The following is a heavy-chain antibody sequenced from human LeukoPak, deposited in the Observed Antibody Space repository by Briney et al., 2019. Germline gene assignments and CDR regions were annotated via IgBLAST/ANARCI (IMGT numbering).Heavy chain of an antibody. J-gene: IGHJ4*02. CDR2: ITSKNSGEAT. CDR3: TAYRHSYGSTGYSYFDY. CDR1: GLTFCNAW. Sequence: GGSRRLSCAASGLTFCNAWMSWARQAPGKGLEWVARITSKNSGEATDYAEPLIGRFTISREDSKATLYLKMDNQETEDTAIYYCTAYRHSYGSTGYSYFDYWGRGILVSVSS. V-gene: IGHV3-15*01. D-gene: IGHD3-22*01.